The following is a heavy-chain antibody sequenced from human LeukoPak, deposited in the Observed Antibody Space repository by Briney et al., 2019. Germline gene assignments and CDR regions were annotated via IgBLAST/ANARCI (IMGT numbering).Heavy chain of an antibody. V-gene: IGHV3-33*01. CDR2: IWYDGSNK. Sequence: GRSLRLSCAASGFTFSSYGMHWVRQAPGKGLEWVAVIWYDGSNKYYADSVKGRFTISRDNSKNTLYLQMNSLRAEDTAVYYCARGRVEAVATIDYWGQGTLVTVSS. CDR1: GFTFSSYG. CDR3: ARGRVEAVATIDY. J-gene: IGHJ4*02. D-gene: IGHD5-12*01.